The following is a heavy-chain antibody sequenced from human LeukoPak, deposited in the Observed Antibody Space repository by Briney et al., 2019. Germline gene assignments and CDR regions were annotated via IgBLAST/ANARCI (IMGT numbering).Heavy chain of an antibody. CDR2: IYYSGST. V-gene: IGHV4-39*01. CDR3: ASRRGYSYGYLAGSMLHY. J-gene: IGHJ4*02. D-gene: IGHD5-18*01. CDR1: GGSISSSSYY. Sequence: PSETLPLTCTVSGGSISSSSYYWGWIRQPPGKGLEWIGGIYYSGSTYYNPSPKSRVTISVDTSKNQFSLKLSSVTAADTAVYYCASRRGYSYGYLAGSMLHYWGQGTLVTVSS.